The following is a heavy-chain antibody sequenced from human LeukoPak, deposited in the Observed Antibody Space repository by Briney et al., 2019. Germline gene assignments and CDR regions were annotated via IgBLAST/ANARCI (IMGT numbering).Heavy chain of an antibody. CDR2: ISSSRNYI. CDR3: ARYSGSYLDY. V-gene: IGHV3-21*01. Sequence: GGSLRLSCAASGFTFSSYSMNWVRQAPGRRLEWVSSISSSRNYIYYADSVKGRFTISRDNAKNSLYLQMNSLRAEDTAVYYCARYSGSYLDYWGQGTLVTVSS. CDR1: GFTFSSYS. J-gene: IGHJ4*02. D-gene: IGHD1-26*01.